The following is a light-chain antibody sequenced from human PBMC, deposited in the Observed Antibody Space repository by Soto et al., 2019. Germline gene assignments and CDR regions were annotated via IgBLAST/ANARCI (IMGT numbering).Light chain of an antibody. CDR3: QVCDSSSDPVI. V-gene: IGLV3-21*02. Sequence: SYELTQSPSLSVAPGQTASIPCGGSNIGRKRVHWYQQKPGQAPVLVVYDDSDRPSGIPERFSGSNSGNTATLTISRVEVRDEADYYCQVCDSSSDPVIFGGGTKLTVL. J-gene: IGLJ2*01. CDR1: NIGRKR. CDR2: DDS.